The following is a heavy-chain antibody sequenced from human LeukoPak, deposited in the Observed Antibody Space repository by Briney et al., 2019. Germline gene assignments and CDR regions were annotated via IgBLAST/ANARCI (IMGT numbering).Heavy chain of an antibody. V-gene: IGHV3-7*01. CDR1: GFTFSAYS. CDR3: ARERLYYDILTGYSGYYFDY. CDR2: IKQDGSEK. Sequence: PGGSLRLSCAASGFTFSAYSMNWVRQAPGKGLEWVANIKQDGSEKYYVDSVKGRFTISRDNAKNSLYLQMNSLRAEDTAVYYCARERLYYDILTGYSGYYFDYWGQGTLVTVSS. D-gene: IGHD3-9*01. J-gene: IGHJ4*02.